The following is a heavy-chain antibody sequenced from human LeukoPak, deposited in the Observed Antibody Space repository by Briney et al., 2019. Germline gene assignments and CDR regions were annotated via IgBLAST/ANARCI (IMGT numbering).Heavy chain of an antibody. CDR1: GLTFSSYG. CDR3: AKEGYSNYVLDN. Sequence: PGGSLRLSCAVSGLTFSSYGMHWVRQAPGKGLEWVAFIRYDGSNKYYADSVKGRFTISRDNSKNTLSLQMNSLRPEDTAVYYCAKEGYSNYVLDNWGQGTLVTVSS. V-gene: IGHV3-30*02. J-gene: IGHJ4*02. CDR2: IRYDGSNK. D-gene: IGHD4-11*01.